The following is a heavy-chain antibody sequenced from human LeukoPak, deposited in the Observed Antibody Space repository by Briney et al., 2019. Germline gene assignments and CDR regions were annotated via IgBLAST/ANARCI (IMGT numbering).Heavy chain of an antibody. CDR1: GFTFSSYW. D-gene: IGHD5-24*01. Sequence: AGGSLRLSCAASGFTFSSYWKNWVREAPGKGLVWVSRIASDGSSTTYADSVKGRFSISRDNAKNTLYLQMNSLRAEDTAVYYCARDRTRDGYNQGRVFDYWGQGTLVTVSS. CDR3: ARDRTRDGYNQGRVFDY. J-gene: IGHJ4*02. V-gene: IGHV3-74*01. CDR2: IASDGSST.